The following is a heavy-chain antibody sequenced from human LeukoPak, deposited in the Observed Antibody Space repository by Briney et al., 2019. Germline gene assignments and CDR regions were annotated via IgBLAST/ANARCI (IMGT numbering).Heavy chain of an antibody. J-gene: IGHJ5*02. D-gene: IGHD3-10*01. CDR2: IKSKTDGGTT. V-gene: IGHV3-15*01. CDR1: GFTFSNAW. Sequence: PGGSLRLSCAASGFTFSNAWMSWVRQAPGMGLEWVGRIKSKTDGGTTDYAAPVKGRFTNSRDDSKNTLYLQMNSLKTEDTAVYYCTTVTMVRGVLPEFDPWGQGTLVTVSS. CDR3: TTVTMVRGVLPEFDP.